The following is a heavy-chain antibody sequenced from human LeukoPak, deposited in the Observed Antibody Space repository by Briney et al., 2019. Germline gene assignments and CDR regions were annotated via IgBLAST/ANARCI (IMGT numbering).Heavy chain of an antibody. V-gene: IGHV3-7*01. CDR2: IKQDGSEK. J-gene: IGHJ2*01. Sequence: GGSLRLSCAASGFTFSSYGMHWVRQAPGKGLEWVANIKQDGSEKYYVDSVKGRFTISRDNAKNSLYMQMNSLRAEDTAVYYCARPQSGNWYFDLWGRGTLVTVSS. CDR1: GFTFSSYG. D-gene: IGHD3-3*01. CDR3: ARPQSGNWYFDL.